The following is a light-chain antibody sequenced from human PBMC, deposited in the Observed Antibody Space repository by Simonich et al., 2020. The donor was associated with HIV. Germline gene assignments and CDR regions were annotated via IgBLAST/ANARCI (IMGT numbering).Light chain of an antibody. CDR2: DAS. J-gene: IGKJ5*01. V-gene: IGKV3-11*01. Sequence: EVVLTQSPATLSVSPGERATLSCRARQSVRTNLAWYQQKPGQAPRLLSYDASNRATGIPARCSGGGSGTDFTLTISRLEPEDFAVYYCQQRSNWPITFGQGTRLEIK. CDR1: QSVRTN. CDR3: QQRSNWPIT.